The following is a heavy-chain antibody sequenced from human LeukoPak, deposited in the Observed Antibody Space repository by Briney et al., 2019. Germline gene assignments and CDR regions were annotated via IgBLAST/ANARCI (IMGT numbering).Heavy chain of an antibody. CDR1: GFTFSNYS. D-gene: IGHD5-24*01. CDR3: AREDGYNSYYYYYYYMDV. V-gene: IGHV3-48*01. J-gene: IGHJ6*03. Sequence: PGGSLRLSCAASGFTFSNYSMNWVRQAPGKGLEWGSYISSSSSTIYYADSVKGRFTISRDNAKNSLYLQMNSLRAEDTAVYYCAREDGYNSYYYYYYYMDVWGKGTTVTVSS. CDR2: ISSSSSTI.